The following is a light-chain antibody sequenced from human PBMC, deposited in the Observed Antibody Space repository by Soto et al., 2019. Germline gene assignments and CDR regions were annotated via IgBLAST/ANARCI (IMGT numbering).Light chain of an antibody. CDR2: DAT. V-gene: IGLV7-46*01. J-gene: IGLJ7*01. CDR3: SLSYSGAFWV. CDR1: TGAVTSSHY. Sequence: QAVVTQEPSLTVSPGGTVTLTCGSSTGAVTSSHYPFWFQQKSGQAPRTLIYDATNRHSWAPARFSGSLLGDKAALTLSGAQPEDEAIYYCSLSYSGAFWVFGGGTQLTVL.